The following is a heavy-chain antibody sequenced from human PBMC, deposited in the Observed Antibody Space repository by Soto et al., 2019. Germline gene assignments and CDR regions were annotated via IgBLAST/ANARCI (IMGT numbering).Heavy chain of an antibody. CDR3: AKDGAPRYCSRSSCHPAGAY. CDR2: ISYDGSHK. J-gene: IGHJ4*02. Sequence: QVQLVESGGGVVQPGRSLRLSCAGSGFTFSNYGLHWVRQAPGKGLEWVAVISYDGSHKYYADSVKGRFTISRDNSNNMLYLQMDSLGAEDTGVYYCAKDGAPRYCSRSSCHPAGAYWGQGTLVTVSS. D-gene: IGHD2-15*01. V-gene: IGHV3-30*18. CDR1: GFTFSNYG.